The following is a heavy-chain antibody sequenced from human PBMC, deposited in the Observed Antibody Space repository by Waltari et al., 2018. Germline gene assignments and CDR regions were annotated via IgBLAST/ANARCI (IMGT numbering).Heavy chain of an antibody. V-gene: IGHV1-8*01. Sequence: QVQLVQSGAEVKKPGASVKVSCKASGYTFTSYDINWVRQATGQGLEWMGWMNPNSGNTGYAQKFQGRVTMTRNTSISTAYMELSSLRSEDTAVYYCARATRVVPAAKSGGSYYYYMDVWGKGTTVTVSS. CDR3: ARATRVVPAAKSGGSYYYYMDV. CDR1: GYTFTSYD. J-gene: IGHJ6*03. CDR2: MNPNSGNT. D-gene: IGHD2-2*01.